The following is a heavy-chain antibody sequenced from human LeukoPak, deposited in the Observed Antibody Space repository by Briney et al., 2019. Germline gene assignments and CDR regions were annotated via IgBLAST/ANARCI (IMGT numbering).Heavy chain of an antibody. CDR1: GFSFSSYG. V-gene: IGHV3-33*01. CDR2: IWFDGSSK. J-gene: IGHJ4*02. Sequence: GRSLRLSCAASGFSFSSYGMHWVRQAPGKGLEWVAVIWFDGSSKYYADSVKGRFTISRDNSKNTLYLQMNSLRAEDTAVYYCAREGAVSGSPFDYWGQGTLVTVSS. D-gene: IGHD3-22*01. CDR3: AREGAVSGSPFDY.